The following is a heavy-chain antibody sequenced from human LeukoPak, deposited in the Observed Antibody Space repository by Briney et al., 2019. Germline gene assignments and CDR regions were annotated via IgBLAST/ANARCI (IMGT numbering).Heavy chain of an antibody. V-gene: IGHV3-74*01. J-gene: IGHJ4*02. Sequence: GGSLRLSCAASGFTLNTYTMNWVRQAPGKGLVWVSRIKSDGSSTTYADSVKGRFTISRDNARNTLYLQMNSLRAEDTAVYYCAKSDYFDSWGQGTLVTVSS. CDR3: AKSDYFDS. CDR1: GFTLNTYT. CDR2: IKSDGSST.